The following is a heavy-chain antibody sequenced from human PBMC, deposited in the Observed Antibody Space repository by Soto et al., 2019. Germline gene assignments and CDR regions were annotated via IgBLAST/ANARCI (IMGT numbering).Heavy chain of an antibody. J-gene: IGHJ4*02. CDR3: AAVGYSSGWTPSDY. D-gene: IGHD6-19*01. V-gene: IGHV1-58*01. CDR1: GFTFTSSA. CDR2: IVVGSGNT. Sequence: EASVKVSCKASGFTFTSSAVQWVRQARGQRLEWIGWIVVGSGNTNYAQKFQERVTITRDMSTSTAYMELSSLRSEDTAVYYCAAVGYSSGWTPSDYWGQGTLVTVSS.